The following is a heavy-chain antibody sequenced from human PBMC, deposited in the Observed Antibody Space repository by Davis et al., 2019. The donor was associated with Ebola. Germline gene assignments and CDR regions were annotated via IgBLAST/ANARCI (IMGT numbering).Heavy chain of an antibody. D-gene: IGHD1-26*01. CDR1: GYTFTSYY. V-gene: IGHV1-46*01. CDR3: ARGEGAPDF. Sequence: AASVKVSCKASGYTFTSYYMHWVRQAPGQGLEWMGIINPSGGSTSYAQKFQGRVTMTTDTSTTTVFMELTNLRSDDTAVYWCARGEGAPDFWGQGTLVTVSS. J-gene: IGHJ4*02. CDR2: INPSGGST.